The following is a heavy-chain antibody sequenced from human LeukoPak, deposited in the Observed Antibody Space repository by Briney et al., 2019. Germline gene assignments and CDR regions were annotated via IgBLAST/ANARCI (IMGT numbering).Heavy chain of an antibody. J-gene: IGHJ4*02. D-gene: IGHD3-10*01. V-gene: IGHV3-7*05. CDR1: GFTFSTYW. CDR3: AREGRESQGFDY. CDR2: IKQHGSEK. Sequence: PGGSLRLSCAASGFTFSTYWMTWVRQAPGKGLEWVANIKQHGSEKYYVDSVKGRFTISRDNAKSSLYLQMNSLRADDTAVYYCAREGRESQGFDYWGQGILVTVSS.